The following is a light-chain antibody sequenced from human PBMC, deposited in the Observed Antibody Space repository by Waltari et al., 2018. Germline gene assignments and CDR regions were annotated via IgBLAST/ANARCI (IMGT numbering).Light chain of an antibody. CDR1: QTISYW. V-gene: IGKV1-5*03. CDR3: QHYLNYPLT. J-gene: IGKJ4*01. CDR2: KAS. Sequence: DIQMTQSPSTLSASVGDRVTITCLASQTISYWLAWYQHKPGKDPKVLISKASDLESGVPSRFTGRGSGTEFTLTINNLQPDDFATYYCQHYLNYPLTFGGGTRVEIK.